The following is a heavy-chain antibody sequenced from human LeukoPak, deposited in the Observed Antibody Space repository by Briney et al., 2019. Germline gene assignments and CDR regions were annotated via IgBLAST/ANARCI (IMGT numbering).Heavy chain of an antibody. Sequence: GGSLRLSCAASGFTFSSYWMSWVRQAPGKGLEWVANIKQDGSEKYYVDSVKGRFTISRDSAKNSLYLQMNSLRAEDTAVYYCATVVPYYYYMDVWGKGTTVTVSS. V-gene: IGHV3-7*01. CDR2: IKQDGSEK. CDR1: GFTFSSYW. J-gene: IGHJ6*03. CDR3: ATVVPYYYYMDV. D-gene: IGHD2-21*01.